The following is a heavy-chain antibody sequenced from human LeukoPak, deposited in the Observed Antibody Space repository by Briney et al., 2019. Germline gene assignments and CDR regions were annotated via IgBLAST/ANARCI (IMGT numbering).Heavy chain of an antibody. CDR1: GFTFSSYG. V-gene: IGHV3-33*01. J-gene: IGHJ4*02. CDR3: ARDFAAYCSGGSCYSPYFDY. Sequence: GRSLRLSCAASGFTFSSYGMHWVRQAPGKGLEWVAVIWYDGSNKYYAASVKGRFTISRDNSKNTLYLQMNSLRAEDTAVYYCARDFAAYCSGGSCYSPYFDYWGQGTLVTVSS. CDR2: IWYDGSNK. D-gene: IGHD2-15*01.